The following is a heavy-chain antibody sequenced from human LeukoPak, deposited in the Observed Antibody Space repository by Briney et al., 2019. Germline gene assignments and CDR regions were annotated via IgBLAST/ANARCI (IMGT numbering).Heavy chain of an antibody. D-gene: IGHD3-22*01. CDR3: VKVGDSSSLDY. Sequence: GGSLRLSCAASGFTFSSYWMSWVRQAPGKGLKWVASINHNGNVNYYVDSVKGRFTISRDNAKNSLYLQMNSLRGDDTAVYYCVKVGDSSSLDYWGQGTLVTVSS. J-gene: IGHJ4*02. CDR1: GFTFSSYW. CDR2: INHNGNVN. V-gene: IGHV3-7*01.